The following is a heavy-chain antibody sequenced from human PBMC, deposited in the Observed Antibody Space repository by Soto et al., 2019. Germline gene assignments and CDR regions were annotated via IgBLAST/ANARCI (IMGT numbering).Heavy chain of an antibody. CDR2: INSDGSST. CDR3: ARELDYYGSGSSYYGMDV. D-gene: IGHD3-10*01. V-gene: IGHV3-74*01. Sequence: GGSLRLSCAASGFTFSSYWMHWVRQAPGKGLVWVSRINSDGSSTSYADSVKGRFTISRDNAKNTLYLQMNSLRAEDTAVYYCARELDYYGSGSSYYGMDVWGQGTTVTVYS. J-gene: IGHJ6*02. CDR1: GFTFSSYW.